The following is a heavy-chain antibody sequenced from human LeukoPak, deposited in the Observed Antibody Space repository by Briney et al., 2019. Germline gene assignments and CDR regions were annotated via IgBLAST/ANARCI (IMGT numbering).Heavy chain of an antibody. Sequence: SVKVSCKASGCTFSSYAISWMRQAPGPGLEWVGGIIPIFGTAIFAEKFQGRVTITTDESTSTAFMELSSLRSEDPAVYYCAHEYSSFNWFDPWGQGTLVTVFS. V-gene: IGHV1-69*05. J-gene: IGHJ5*02. CDR1: GCTFSSYA. CDR2: IIPIFGTA. D-gene: IGHD6-6*01. CDR3: AHEYSSFNWFDP.